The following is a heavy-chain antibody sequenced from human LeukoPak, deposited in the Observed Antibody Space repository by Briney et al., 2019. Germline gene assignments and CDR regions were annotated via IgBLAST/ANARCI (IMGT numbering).Heavy chain of an antibody. J-gene: IGHJ4*02. D-gene: IGHD3-22*01. Sequence: GGSLRLSCTASGFTFGDYAMSWVRQAPGKGLEWVSFIRSKTYGGTTEYAASVKGRFTISRDDSKSIAYLQMNSLKTEDTAVYYCTTGPYYYDSSDISDYWGQGTLVTVSS. CDR1: GFTFGDYA. V-gene: IGHV3-49*04. CDR2: IRSKTYGGTT. CDR3: TTGPYYYDSSDISDY.